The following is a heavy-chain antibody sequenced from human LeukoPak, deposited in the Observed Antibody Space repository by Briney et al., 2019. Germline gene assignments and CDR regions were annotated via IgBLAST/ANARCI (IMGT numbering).Heavy chain of an antibody. V-gene: IGHV3-23*01. D-gene: IGHD1-1*01. CDR3: AKPRAMTTGVGRYFDL. CDR1: GFTFSSYA. J-gene: IGHJ2*01. CDR2: ISDSGGST. Sequence: GGSLRLSCAASGFTFSSYAMSWVRQAPGKGLEGVSAISDSGGSTHDADSVKGRFTISRDNSKNTLYLQMNSLRAEDTAVYYCAKPRAMTTGVGRYFDLWGRGTLVTVSS.